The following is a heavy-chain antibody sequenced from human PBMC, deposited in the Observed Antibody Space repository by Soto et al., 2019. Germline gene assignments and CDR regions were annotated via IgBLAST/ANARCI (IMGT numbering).Heavy chain of an antibody. CDR2: IWYDGSNK. V-gene: IGHV3-33*01. J-gene: IGHJ6*02. Sequence: GGSLRLSCAASGFTFSSYGMHWVRQAPGKGLEWVAVIWYDGSNKYYADSVKGRFTISRDNSKNTLYLQMNSLRAEDTAVYYCASAEGGFSGSGSYHYGMDVWGQGTTVTVSS. CDR1: GFTFSSYG. CDR3: ASAEGGFSGSGSYHYGMDV. D-gene: IGHD3-10*01.